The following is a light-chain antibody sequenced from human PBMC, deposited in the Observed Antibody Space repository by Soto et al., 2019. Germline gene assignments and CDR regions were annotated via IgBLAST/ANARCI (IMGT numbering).Light chain of an antibody. CDR2: EVT. Sequence: QSALTQPPSASGSPGQSVTISCIGTASDIGRYNYVSWYQHHPGKAPKILIYEVTKRPSGVPDRFSGSKSGNTASLTVSGLQADDEADYYCNSYVGSNNYVFGTGTKLTVL. J-gene: IGLJ1*01. CDR3: NSYVGSNNYV. CDR1: ASDIGRYNY. V-gene: IGLV2-8*01.